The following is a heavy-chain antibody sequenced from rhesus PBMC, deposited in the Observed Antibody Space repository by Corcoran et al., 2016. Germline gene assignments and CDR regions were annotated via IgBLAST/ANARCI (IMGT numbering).Heavy chain of an antibody. CDR2: YYGSGGST. J-gene: IGHJ4*01. V-gene: IGHV4-93*02. Sequence: QVQLQASGPAVVKPSATLSLTCPVSGCSISSSNWGRWNRPSPGKGMEWIGGYYGSGGSTEYTPSLKSRVTISKDTSKNQFSLKLSSVTAADTAVYYCARQSGNAQFDYWGQGVLVTVSS. CDR1: GCSISSSNW. D-gene: IGHD1-44*01. CDR3: ARQSGNAQFDY.